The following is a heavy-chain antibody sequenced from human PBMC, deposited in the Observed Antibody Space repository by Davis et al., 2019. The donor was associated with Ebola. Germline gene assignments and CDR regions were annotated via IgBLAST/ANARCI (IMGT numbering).Heavy chain of an antibody. CDR3: ARSVWFGELLSYGMDV. CDR1: GGSVSSGSYY. J-gene: IGHJ6*04. CDR2: IKQDGSEK. V-gene: IGHV3-7*01. Sequence: ETLSLTCTVSGGSVSSGSYYWSWIRQPPGKGLEWVANIKQDGSEKYYVDSVKGRFTISRDNAKNSLYLQMNSLRAEDTAVYYCARSVWFGELLSYGMDVWGKGTTVTVSS. D-gene: IGHD3-10*01.